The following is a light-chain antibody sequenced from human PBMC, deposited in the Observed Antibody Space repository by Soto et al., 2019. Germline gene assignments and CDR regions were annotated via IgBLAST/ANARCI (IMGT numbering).Light chain of an antibody. J-gene: IGLJ2*01. Sequence: QPVLTQPPSASGTPGQRVTISCSGSSSNIGINIVNWYQQLPGTAPKLLIYSNNQRPSRVADRFSGSKSGTSASLAISGLQSEDEADYYCAAWDDSLHGVVFGGGTKVTVL. CDR3: AAWDDSLHGVV. V-gene: IGLV1-44*01. CDR2: SNN. CDR1: SSNIGINI.